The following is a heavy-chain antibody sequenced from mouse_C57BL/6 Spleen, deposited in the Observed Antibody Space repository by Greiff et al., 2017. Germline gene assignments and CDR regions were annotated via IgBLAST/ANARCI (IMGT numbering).Heavy chain of an antibody. CDR3: ARYYGSSYAMDY. D-gene: IGHD1-1*01. J-gene: IGHJ4*01. Sequence: VKQSCKASGYTFTSYWMQWVKQRPGQGLEWIGEIDPSDSYTNYNQKFKGKATLTVDTSSSTAYMQLSSLTSEDSAVYYCARYYGSSYAMDYWGQGTSVTVSS. CDR1: GYTFTSYW. CDR2: IDPSDSYT. V-gene: IGHV1-50*01.